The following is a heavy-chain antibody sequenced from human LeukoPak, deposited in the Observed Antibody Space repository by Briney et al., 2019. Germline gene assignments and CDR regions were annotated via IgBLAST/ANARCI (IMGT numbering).Heavy chain of an antibody. Sequence: SETLSLTCTVSSGSISTSNYYWGWVRQPPGKALEWIGNIFYSGRTYYNPSLKSRVTISVDTSKNQSSLKLSSVTAADTAVYYCARYRWELLSFDYWGQGTLVTVSS. CDR1: SGSISTSNYY. D-gene: IGHD1-26*01. CDR2: IFYSGRT. V-gene: IGHV4-39*01. CDR3: ARYRWELLSFDY. J-gene: IGHJ4*02.